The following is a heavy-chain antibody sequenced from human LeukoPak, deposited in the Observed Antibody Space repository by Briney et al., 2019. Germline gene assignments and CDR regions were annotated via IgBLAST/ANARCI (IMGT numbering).Heavy chain of an antibody. D-gene: IGHD5-18*01. J-gene: IGHJ4*02. CDR3: ARKSGYSYGYLDY. CDR1: GFTFTSYG. Sequence: PGGSLTLSCAASGFTFTSYGMHWVRQAPPKGLEWVAVVSYDGTSIYYSDSVKGRFTISRDNSKNTLYLQMNSLIREDTAVYYCARKSGYSYGYLDYWGQGTLVTVSS. V-gene: IGHV3-30*03. CDR2: VSYDGTSI.